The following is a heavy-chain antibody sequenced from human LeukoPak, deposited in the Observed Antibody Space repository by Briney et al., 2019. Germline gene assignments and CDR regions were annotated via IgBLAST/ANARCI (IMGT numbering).Heavy chain of an antibody. CDR1: GFTFSSYW. V-gene: IGHV3-7*01. Sequence: GGSLRLSCAASGFTFSSYWMNWVRQAPGKGLEWVANIKQDGSDKYYVDSVRGRFTISRDNTKNSLYPQMNSLRAEDTAVYYCARDFYASGSLDYWGQGTLVTVSS. CDR2: IKQDGSDK. J-gene: IGHJ4*02. D-gene: IGHD3-10*01. CDR3: ARDFYASGSLDY.